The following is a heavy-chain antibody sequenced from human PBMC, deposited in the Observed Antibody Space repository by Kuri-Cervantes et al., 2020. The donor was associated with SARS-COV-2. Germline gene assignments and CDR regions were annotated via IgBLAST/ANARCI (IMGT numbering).Heavy chain of an antibody. Sequence: GESLKISCAASGFTVSSYWMSWVRQAPGKGLEWVANIKQDGSEKYYVDSVKGRFTISRDNAKNSLYLQMNSLRAEDTAVYYCAREGFQYQLLRGAYFDYWGQGNLVTVSS. CDR3: AREGFQYQLLRGAYFDY. CDR2: IKQDGSEK. D-gene: IGHD2-2*01. V-gene: IGHV3-7*05. J-gene: IGHJ4*02. CDR1: GFTVSSYW.